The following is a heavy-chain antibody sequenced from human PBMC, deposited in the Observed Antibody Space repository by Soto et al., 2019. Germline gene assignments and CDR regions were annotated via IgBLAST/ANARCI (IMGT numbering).Heavy chain of an antibody. Sequence: SETLSLTCTVSGGSISSYYWSWIRQPPGKGLEWIAYIYYSGSTNYNPSLKSRVTISMDTSNNHFSLRLSSVIAADTAVYYCVRLHCTGSSCSQGGAFDIWGQGTVVTVSS. CDR3: VRLHCTGSSCSQGGAFDI. V-gene: IGHV4-59*12. D-gene: IGHD2-8*02. CDR1: GGSISSYY. J-gene: IGHJ3*02. CDR2: IYYSGST.